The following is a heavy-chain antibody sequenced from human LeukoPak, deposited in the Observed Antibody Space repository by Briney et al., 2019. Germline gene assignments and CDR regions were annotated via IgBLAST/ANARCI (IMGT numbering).Heavy chain of an antibody. CDR1: GGSISSYY. J-gene: IGHJ3*02. Sequence: SETLSLTCTVSGGSISSYYWSWIRQPPGKGLEWIGYIYHSGSTNYNPSLKSRVTISVDTSKNQFSLKLSSVTAADTAVYYCARDPGPDYYDSSGYYSLNAFDIWGQGTMVTVSS. V-gene: IGHV4-59*01. CDR2: IYHSGST. D-gene: IGHD3-22*01. CDR3: ARDPGPDYYDSSGYYSLNAFDI.